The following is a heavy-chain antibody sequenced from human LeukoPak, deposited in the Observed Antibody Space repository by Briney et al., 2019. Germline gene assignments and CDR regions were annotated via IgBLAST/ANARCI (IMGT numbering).Heavy chain of an antibody. CDR3: ARVNRYYGSGSYVYYYYGMDV. CDR1: GVSISSGGYY. J-gene: IGHJ6*02. D-gene: IGHD3-10*01. Sequence: PLETLSLTCTVSGVSISSGGYYWSWIRQHPGKGLEWIGYIYYSGSTYYNPSLKSRVTISVDTSKNQFSLKLGSVTAADTAVYYCARVNRYYGSGSYVYYYYGMDVWGQGTTVTVSS. CDR2: IYYSGST. V-gene: IGHV4-31*03.